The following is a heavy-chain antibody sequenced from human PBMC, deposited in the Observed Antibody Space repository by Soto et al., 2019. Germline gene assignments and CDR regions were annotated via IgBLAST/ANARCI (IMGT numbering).Heavy chain of an antibody. CDR2: IYWDDDK. D-gene: IGHD5-18*01. V-gene: IGHV2-5*02. J-gene: IGHJ4*02. CDR3: ALADTPMVNSDFDF. Sequence: GSGPTLVNATQTLTLTCTFSGFSLSTSGVGVGWIRQPPGKALEWLALIYWDDDKRYSPSLKSRLTITKDTSKNQVVLTMTNMDPVDTATYYCALADTPMVNSDFDFWGQGALVTVSS. CDR1: GFSLSTSGVG.